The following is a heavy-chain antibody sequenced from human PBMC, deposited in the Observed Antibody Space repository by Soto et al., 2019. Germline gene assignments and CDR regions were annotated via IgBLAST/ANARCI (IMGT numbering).Heavy chain of an antibody. CDR1: GYRFTSYW. V-gene: IGHV5-51*01. Sequence: PGESLKISCQGSGYRFTSYWIAWVRQMPGRGLEWVGIIYPGDSDVKYSPSFRGQVTISADRSNSTAYLQWGSLKASDTAMYFCARHFDSSGYYPDYWGQGTQVTVSS. CDR3: ARHFDSSGYYPDY. D-gene: IGHD3-22*01. J-gene: IGHJ4*02. CDR2: IYPGDSDV.